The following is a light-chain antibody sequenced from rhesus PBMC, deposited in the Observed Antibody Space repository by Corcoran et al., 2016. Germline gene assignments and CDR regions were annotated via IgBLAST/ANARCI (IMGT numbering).Light chain of an antibody. Sequence: DIQMTQSPSSLSASVGDTVTITCRASQGISSYLNWFQHKPGNAPKLLIYAASGLESGVPSRFSGSGSMTDFTLPISSLQPEDFGVYYCLQHNSYPLTFGGGTKVGLK. CDR3: LQHNSYPLT. V-gene: IGKV1-28*03. CDR2: AAS. CDR1: QGISSY. J-gene: IGKJ4*01.